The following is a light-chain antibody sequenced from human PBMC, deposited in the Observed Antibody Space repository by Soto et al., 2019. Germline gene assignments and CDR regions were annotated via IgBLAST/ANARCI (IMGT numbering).Light chain of an antibody. CDR2: DAS. CDR3: QQYNSYSPA. CDR1: QSISSW. Sequence: DIQMTQSPSTLSASVGDRVTITCRASQSISSWLAWYQQKPGKAPKLLIYDASSLESGVPSRFSGSGSGTEFTLTIRGGGGGGGGGYYCQQYNSYSPAFGPGTKVDIK. V-gene: IGKV1-5*01. J-gene: IGKJ3*01.